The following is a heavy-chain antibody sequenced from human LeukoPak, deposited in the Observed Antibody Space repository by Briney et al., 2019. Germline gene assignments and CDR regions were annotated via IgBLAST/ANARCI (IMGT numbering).Heavy chain of an antibody. Sequence: SVKVSCKASGGTFSSYAISWVRQAPGQGLEWMGGMIPIFGTANYAQKFQGRVTITADESTSTAYMELSSLRSEDTAVYYCAREQGLRGYSGYDLAYYYYGMDVWGQGTTVTVSS. J-gene: IGHJ6*02. CDR3: AREQGLRGYSGYDLAYYYYGMDV. D-gene: IGHD5-12*01. CDR1: GGTFSSYA. CDR2: MIPIFGTA. V-gene: IGHV1-69*13.